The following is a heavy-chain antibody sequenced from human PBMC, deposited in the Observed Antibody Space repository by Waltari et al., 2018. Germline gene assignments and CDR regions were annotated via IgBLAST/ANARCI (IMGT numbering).Heavy chain of an antibody. D-gene: IGHD2-2*01. CDR1: GFTFSSYA. V-gene: IGHV3-64*01. CDR3: ARGGFYAFDAFDI. J-gene: IGHJ3*02. Sequence: EVQLVESGGGLVQPGGSLRLSCAASGFTFSSYAMHWVRQAPGKGLEYVSAISSNGGSTYYANSGKGRFTISRDNSKNTLYLQMGSLRAEDMAVYYCARGGFYAFDAFDIWGQGTMVTVSS. CDR2: ISSNGGST.